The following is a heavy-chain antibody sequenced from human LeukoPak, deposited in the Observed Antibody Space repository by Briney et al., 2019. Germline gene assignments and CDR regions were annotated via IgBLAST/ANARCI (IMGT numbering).Heavy chain of an antibody. Sequence: SETLSLTCTVTGGYITNYYWSWVRQPPGKGLEWIGYIYTSGTTNYNPSLKSRVTISVDTSRNQLSLRLSSVTAADTAVYYCARQGSYGSPFSVWGKWTTVAVSS. CDR1: GGYITNYY. CDR3: ARQGSYGSPFSV. J-gene: IGHJ6*04. V-gene: IGHV4-4*09. D-gene: IGHD3-16*01. CDR2: IYTSGTT.